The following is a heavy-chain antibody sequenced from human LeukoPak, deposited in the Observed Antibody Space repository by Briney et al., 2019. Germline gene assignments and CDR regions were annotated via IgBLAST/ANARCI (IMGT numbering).Heavy chain of an antibody. CDR3: AKGKDYHADN. CDR2: IRYDGSSQ. D-gene: IGHD3-10*01. V-gene: IGHV3-30*02. J-gene: IGHJ4*02. Sequence: GGSLRFSCAASGFTFSNYGMHWVRQAPGKGLEWVAFIRYDGSSQYYADSVRGRFTFSRDNSKNRLYLQMNSLRPEDTAIYYCAKGKDYHADNWGQGTLVTVPS. CDR1: GFTFSNYG.